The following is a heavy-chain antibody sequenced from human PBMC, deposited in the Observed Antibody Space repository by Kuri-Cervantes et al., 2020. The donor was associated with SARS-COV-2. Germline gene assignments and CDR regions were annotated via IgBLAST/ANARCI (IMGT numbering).Heavy chain of an antibody. CDR3: AKDWGYCSSTSCYDNWFDP. V-gene: IGHV3-7*05. Sequence: LSLTCAASGFTFSSYWMSWVRQAPGKGLEWVANIKQDGSEKYYVDSVKGRFTISRDNAKNSLYLQMNSLRAEDTAVYYCAKDWGYCSSTSCYDNWFDPWGQGTLVTVSS. D-gene: IGHD2-2*01. J-gene: IGHJ5*02. CDR2: IKQDGSEK. CDR1: GFTFSSYW.